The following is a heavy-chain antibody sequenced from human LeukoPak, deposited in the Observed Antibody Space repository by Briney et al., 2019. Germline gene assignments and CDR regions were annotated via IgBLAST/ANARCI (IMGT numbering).Heavy chain of an antibody. CDR1: GYSFTGYY. Sequence: EASVRLSCKSSGYSFTGYYIHWVRQAPGPGLEWMGWISPNSSVTNYAQKFQGRVTMTRATSISSTYMELSSLRSDDPAVYYCARAQVRGVTCSGYWGQGTLVTVSS. D-gene: IGHD3-10*01. J-gene: IGHJ4*02. CDR2: ISPNSSVT. CDR3: ARAQVRGVTCSGY. V-gene: IGHV1-2*02.